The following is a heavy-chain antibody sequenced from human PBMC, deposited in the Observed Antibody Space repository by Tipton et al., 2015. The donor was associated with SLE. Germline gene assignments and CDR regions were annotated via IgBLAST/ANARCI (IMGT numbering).Heavy chain of an antibody. V-gene: IGHV4-59*02. J-gene: IGHJ4*02. CDR1: GDSASSYY. D-gene: IGHD3-16*01. CDR2: IYYSGCT. CDR3: ARDLGRLYFDY. Sequence: LRLSCSVSGDSASSYYWSWIRQPPGKGLEWIGYIYYSGCTNYNPSLKSRVTISVDTSKNQFSLKLSSVTAADTAVYYCARDLGRLYFDYWGQGTLVTVSS.